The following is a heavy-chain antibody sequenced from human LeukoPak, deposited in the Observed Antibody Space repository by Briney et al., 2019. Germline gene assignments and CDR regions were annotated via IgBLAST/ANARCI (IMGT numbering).Heavy chain of an antibody. Sequence: SSVKVSCKASGGTFSSCTISWVRQAPGQGLEWMGRIIPILGIANYAQKFQGRVTITADKSTSTAYMELSSLRSEDTAVYYCARDKFGSSSWSYYFDYWGLGTLVTVSS. V-gene: IGHV1-69*04. D-gene: IGHD6-13*01. CDR1: GGTFSSCT. J-gene: IGHJ4*02. CDR2: IIPILGIA. CDR3: ARDKFGSSSWSYYFDY.